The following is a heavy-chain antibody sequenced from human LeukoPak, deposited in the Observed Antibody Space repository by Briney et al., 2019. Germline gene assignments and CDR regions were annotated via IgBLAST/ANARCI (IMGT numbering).Heavy chain of an antibody. CDR3: ARGIGTSSDSSRDAFDM. D-gene: IGHD3-22*01. Sequence: SSSTLSLTCTVSAGSISSGDYYWSWIRQPAGKGLEWIGRIYSPGTNYNYNPSLKSRVTISIDTSKNQFSLKLTSVTASDTAVYYCARGIGTSSDSSRDAFDMWAQGTMVTVSS. CDR2: IYSPGTN. CDR1: AGSISSGDYY. V-gene: IGHV4-61*02. J-gene: IGHJ3*02.